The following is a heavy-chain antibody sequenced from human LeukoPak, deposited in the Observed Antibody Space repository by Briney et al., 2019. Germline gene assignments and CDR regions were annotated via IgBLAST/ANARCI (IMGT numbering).Heavy chain of an antibody. CDR2: IIPILGIA. Sequence: GASVRVSCKASGGTFSSYAISWVRQAPGQGLEWMGRIIPILGIANYAQKFQGRVTITADESTSTAYMELSSLRSEDTAVYYCARVLNNYYDSSGYYFDWGQGTLVTVSS. V-gene: IGHV1-69*04. D-gene: IGHD3-22*01. CDR3: ARVLNNYYDSSGYYFD. CDR1: GGTFSSYA. J-gene: IGHJ4*02.